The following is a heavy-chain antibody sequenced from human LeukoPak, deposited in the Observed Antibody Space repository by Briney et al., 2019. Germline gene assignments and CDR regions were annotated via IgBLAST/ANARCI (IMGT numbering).Heavy chain of an antibody. V-gene: IGHV4-61*02. CDR2: IYTSGNT. J-gene: IGHJ2*01. CDR3: ARGYCDSSSCFWYFDL. D-gene: IGHD6-13*01. Sequence: SETLSLTCSVSGRSISRASYYWSWIRQPAGKGLEWIGRIYTSGNTDYNPSLKSGVSMSVDTSKNQFSLQLSSVTAAGTAVYYCARGYCDSSSCFWYFDLWGPGTLVTVSS. CDR1: GRSISRASYY.